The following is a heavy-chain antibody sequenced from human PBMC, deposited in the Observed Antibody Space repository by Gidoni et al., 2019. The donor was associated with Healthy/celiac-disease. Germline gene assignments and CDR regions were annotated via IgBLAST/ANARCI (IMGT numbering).Heavy chain of an antibody. CDR2: IDPGDSYT. CDR3: ASLPVDTAMVTGYYYYGMDG. J-gene: IGHJ6*02. D-gene: IGHD5-18*01. V-gene: IGHV5-10-1*01. CDR1: GYCFTSYW. Sequence: SCKGSGYCFTSYWISWVRQMPGKGLEWMGRIDPGDSYTNYSPSFQGHVTISADKSISTAYLQWSSMRASDTAVYYCASLPVDTAMVTGYYYYGMDGWGQGTTVTVSS.